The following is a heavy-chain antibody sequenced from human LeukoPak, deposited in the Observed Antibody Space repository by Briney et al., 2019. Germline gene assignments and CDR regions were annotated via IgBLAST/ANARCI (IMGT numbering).Heavy chain of an antibody. CDR3: AREVEVVVITRRAKAFDI. V-gene: IGHV1-3*03. CDR1: GYTFTDYT. Sequence: ASVKVSCKASGYTFTDYTMHWLRQAPGQRLDWMGWINGGSGNTKYSPEFQDRVTITRDTSASTAYMELSSLRFEDTAVYYCAREVEVVVITRRAKAFDIWGQGTMVTVSS. CDR2: INGGSGNT. J-gene: IGHJ3*02. D-gene: IGHD3-22*01.